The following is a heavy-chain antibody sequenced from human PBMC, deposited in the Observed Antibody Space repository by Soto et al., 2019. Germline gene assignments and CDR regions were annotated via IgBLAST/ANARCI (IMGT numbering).Heavy chain of an antibody. CDR2: INGGGGTT. V-gene: IGHV3-23*01. J-gene: IGHJ4*02. D-gene: IGHD3-9*01. CDR1: WVKCGGLG. CDR3: AKDRHPDGIWTFDY. Sequence: GGLLRVPWGAAWVKCGGLGSNRVRQAQGKGLEWISGINGGGGTTYYADSVKGRFTISRDDSKNILYLQMNSPRAEDTAIYYCAKDRHPDGIWTFDYWGRGTLVTVSS.